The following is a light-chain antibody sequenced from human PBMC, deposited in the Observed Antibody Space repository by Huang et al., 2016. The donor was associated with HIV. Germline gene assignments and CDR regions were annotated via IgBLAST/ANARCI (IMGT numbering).Light chain of an antibody. CDR3: QQYGSSPRT. CDR2: GAY. Sequence: EIVLTQSPGTLSLSPGERATLSCRASQTVRNSYLAWYQQKPGQGPRLLIYGAYNRAGGIPDRFSGSQSGTDFTLAISRLEPEDFAVYYCQQYGSSPRTFGQGTKLEIK. CDR1: QTVRNSY. V-gene: IGKV3-20*01. J-gene: IGKJ2*01.